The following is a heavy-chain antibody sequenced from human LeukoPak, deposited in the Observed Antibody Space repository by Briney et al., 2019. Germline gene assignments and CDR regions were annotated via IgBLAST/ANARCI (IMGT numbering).Heavy chain of an antibody. D-gene: IGHD2-2*01. V-gene: IGHV4-34*01. Sequence: SETLSLTCAVYGGSFSDYYWSWIRQPPGKGLEWIGEINHSGSTNYNPSLKSRVTISVDTSKNQFSLKLSSVTAADTAVYYCARQRVVPAASPLYNWFDPWGQGTLVTVSS. J-gene: IGHJ5*02. CDR1: GGSFSDYY. CDR3: ARQRVVPAASPLYNWFDP. CDR2: INHSGST.